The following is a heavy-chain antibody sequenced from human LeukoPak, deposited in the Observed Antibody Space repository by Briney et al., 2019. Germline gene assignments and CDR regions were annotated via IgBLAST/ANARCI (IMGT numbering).Heavy chain of an antibody. D-gene: IGHD2-21*02. CDR2: INHSGST. V-gene: IGHV4-39*07. CDR3: ARRTATTRYMDV. J-gene: IGHJ6*03. CDR1: GGSISSSSYY. Sequence: SETLSLTCTVSGGSISSSSYYWSWIRQPPGKGLEWIGEINHSGSTNYNPSLKSRVTISVDTSKNQFSLKLSSVTAADTAVYYCARRTATTRYMDVWGKGTTVTVSS.